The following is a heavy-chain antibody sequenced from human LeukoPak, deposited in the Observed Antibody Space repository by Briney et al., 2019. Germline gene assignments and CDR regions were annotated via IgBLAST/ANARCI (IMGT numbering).Heavy chain of an antibody. D-gene: IGHD3-16*02. J-gene: IGHJ4*02. CDR3: ARGVNSFGGIIAHFDY. CDR1: GLTFSNYA. CDR2: ISTGSSAI. Sequence: GGSLRLSCAASGLTFSNYAMYWVRQAPGKGLEWVAYISTGSSAIYYAASVKGRFTISRDNAKNSLYLQMSGLRDEDTAVYYCARGVNSFGGIIAHFDYWGQGTLVTVSS. V-gene: IGHV3-48*02.